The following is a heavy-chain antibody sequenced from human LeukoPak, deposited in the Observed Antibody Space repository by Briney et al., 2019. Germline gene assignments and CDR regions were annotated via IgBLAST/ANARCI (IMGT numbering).Heavy chain of an antibody. V-gene: IGHV5-51*01. CDR1: GYSFTSYC. CDR3: ARGTRLTTYYFDY. CDR2: IYPGDSDT. J-gene: IGHJ4*02. Sequence: GESLKISCKGSGYSFTSYCIGWVRQMPGKGLVWMGIIYPGDSDTRYSPSFQGQVTISADKSISTAYLQWRSLKASDTALYYCARGTRLTTYYFDYWGQGTLVSVSS. D-gene: IGHD1-14*01.